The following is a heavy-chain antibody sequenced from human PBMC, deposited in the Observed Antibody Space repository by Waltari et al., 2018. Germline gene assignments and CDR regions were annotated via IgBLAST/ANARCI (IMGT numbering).Heavy chain of an antibody. D-gene: IGHD3-16*01. V-gene: IGHV6-1*01. CDR3: AREERLDYDYIWGTLRDAFDI. CDR2: TYYRSKWYN. CDR1: GDSVSSNSAA. Sequence: QVQLQQSGPGLVKPSQTLSLTCAISGDSVSSNSAAWNWIRQSPSRGLEWLGRTYYRSKWYNDYAVSVKSRITINPDTSKNQFSLQLNSVTPEDTAVYYCAREERLDYDYIWGTLRDAFDIWGQGTMVTVSS. J-gene: IGHJ3*02.